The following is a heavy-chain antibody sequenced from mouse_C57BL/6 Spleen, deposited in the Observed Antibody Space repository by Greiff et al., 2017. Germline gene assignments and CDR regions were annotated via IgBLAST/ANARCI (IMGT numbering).Heavy chain of an antibody. J-gene: IGHJ4*01. V-gene: IGHV14-2*01. CDR1: GFNINDYY. D-gene: IGHD1-1*01. CDR2: IDPEDGET. Sequence: EVQLQQSGAELVKPGASVKLSCTASGFNINDYYMHWVKQRTEQGLEWIGRIDPEDGETKYDPKFQGKATITADTSANTAYLQLSILTSDDTAVYYWARWFPSYDSSDYYAMDYWGQGTSVTVSS. CDR3: ARWFPSYDSSDYYAMDY.